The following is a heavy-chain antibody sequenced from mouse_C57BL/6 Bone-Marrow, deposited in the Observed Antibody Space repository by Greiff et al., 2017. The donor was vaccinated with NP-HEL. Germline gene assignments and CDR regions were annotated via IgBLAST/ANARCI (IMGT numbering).Heavy chain of an antibody. CDR2: INYDGSST. V-gene: IGHV5-16*01. CDR1: GFTFSDYY. J-gene: IGHJ1*03. CDR3: ARDWYFDV. Sequence: EVKLVESEGGLVQPGSSMKLSCTASGFTFSDYYMAWVRQVPEKGLEWVANINYDGSSTYYLASLKSRFIISSDNAKNILYLQMSSLKSEDTATYYCARDWYFDVWGTGTTVTVSS.